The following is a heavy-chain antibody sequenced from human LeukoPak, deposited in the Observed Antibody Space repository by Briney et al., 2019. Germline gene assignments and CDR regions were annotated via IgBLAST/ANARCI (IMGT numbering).Heavy chain of an antibody. CDR2: INHSGST. Sequence: SETLSLTCAVYGGSFSGYYWSWIRQPPGKGLEWIGEINHSGSTNYNPSLKSRVTISVDTSKNQFSLKLSSVTAADTAVYYCATQQGGNPAYWGQGTLVTVSS. CDR3: ATQQGGNPAY. D-gene: IGHD1-14*01. J-gene: IGHJ4*02. CDR1: GGSFSGYY. V-gene: IGHV4-34*01.